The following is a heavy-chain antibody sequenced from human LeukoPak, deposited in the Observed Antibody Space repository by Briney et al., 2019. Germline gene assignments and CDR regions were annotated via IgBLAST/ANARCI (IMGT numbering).Heavy chain of an antibody. J-gene: IGHJ5*02. CDR2: ISHSGST. V-gene: IGHV4-34*01. CDR3: ARLGENDITGTTHWFDP. D-gene: IGHD1-7*01. Sequence: PSETLSLTCAVYGGSFSGYYWSWVRQPPGKGLEWIGEISHSGSTNYNPSLKSRVTISVDTSKNQFSLKLSSVTAADTAVYYCARLGENDITGTTHWFDPWGQGTLVTVSS. CDR1: GGSFSGYY.